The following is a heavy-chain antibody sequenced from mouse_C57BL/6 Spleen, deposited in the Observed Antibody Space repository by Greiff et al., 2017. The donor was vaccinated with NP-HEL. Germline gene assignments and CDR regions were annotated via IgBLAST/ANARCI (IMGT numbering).Heavy chain of an antibody. CDR2: IYPGNSDT. Sequence: EVQLQQSGTVLARPGASVKMSCKTSGYTFTSYWMHWVKQRPGQGLEWIGAIYPGNSDTSYNQKFKGKAKLTAVTSASTAYMELSSLTNEDSAVYYWTRSGDYDYEYYFDYWGQGTTLTVSS. V-gene: IGHV1-5*01. J-gene: IGHJ2*01. CDR1: GYTFTSYW. CDR3: TRSGDYDYEYYFDY. D-gene: IGHD2-4*01.